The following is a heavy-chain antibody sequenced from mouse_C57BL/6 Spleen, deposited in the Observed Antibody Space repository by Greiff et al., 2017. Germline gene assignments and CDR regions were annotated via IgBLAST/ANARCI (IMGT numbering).Heavy chain of an antibody. J-gene: IGHJ2*01. D-gene: IGHD4-1*01. Sequence: VQLQQSGAELVRPGTSVKLSCKASGYTFTSYWMHWVKQRPGQGLEWIGVIDPSDSYTNYNQKFKGKATLTLDTSSSTAYMQLSSLTSEDSAVYYCAREGTGSFFDYWGQGTTLTVSS. CDR1: GYTFTSYW. CDR2: IDPSDSYT. V-gene: IGHV1-59*01. CDR3: AREGTGSFFDY.